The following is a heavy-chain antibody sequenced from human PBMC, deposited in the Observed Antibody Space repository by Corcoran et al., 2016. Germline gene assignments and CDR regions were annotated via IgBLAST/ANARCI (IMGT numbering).Heavy chain of an antibody. CDR2: IYPGDSDT. CDR1: GYSFTSYW. V-gene: IGHV5-51*01. CDR3: ASHYYDSSGYYCGLPPQNAFDI. Sequence: EVQLVQSGAEVKKPGESLKISCKGSGYSFTSYWIGWVRQMPGKGLEWMGIIYPGDSDTRYSPSFQGQVTISADKSISTAYLQWSSLKASDTAMYYCASHYYDSSGYYCGLPPQNAFDIWGQGTMVTVSS. J-gene: IGHJ3*02. D-gene: IGHD3-22*01.